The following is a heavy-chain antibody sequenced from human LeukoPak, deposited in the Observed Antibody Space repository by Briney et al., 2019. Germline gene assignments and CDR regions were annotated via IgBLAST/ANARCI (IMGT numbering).Heavy chain of an antibody. V-gene: IGHV4-34*01. CDR1: GGSFSGYY. CDR3: ASAGGSWFGELG. J-gene: IGHJ4*02. CDR2: INHSGST. D-gene: IGHD3-10*01. Sequence: SETLSLTCAVYGGSFSGYYWSWIRQPPGKGLEWIGEINHSGSTNYNPSLKSRVTISVDTSKNQFSLKLSSVTAADTAVYYCASAGGSWFGELGWGQGTLVTVSS.